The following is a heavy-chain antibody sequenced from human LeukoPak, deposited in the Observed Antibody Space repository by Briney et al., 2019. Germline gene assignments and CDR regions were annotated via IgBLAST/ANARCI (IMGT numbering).Heavy chain of an antibody. Sequence: SETLSLTCAVSGASSRGYYWSWIRQSPGKGLEWIGEINHSGSSNYNPSLKRRVTILVDTSKNQFSLMVTSVTAADTAVYYCARGSFRGATDYWGQGTLVTVSS. CDR3: ARGSFRGATDY. D-gene: IGHD4/OR15-4a*01. V-gene: IGHV4-34*01. CDR2: INHSGSS. J-gene: IGHJ4*02. CDR1: GASSRGYY.